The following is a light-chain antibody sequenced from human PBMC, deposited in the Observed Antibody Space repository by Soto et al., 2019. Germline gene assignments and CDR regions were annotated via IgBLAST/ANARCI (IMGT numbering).Light chain of an antibody. J-gene: IGKJ5*01. Sequence: EIVLTQSPATLSLSPGERATLSCRASQTVSNYLLWYQQKPGQAPRLLIYDASNRATGIPARFSGSGSETDFTLTISSLEPEDVAVYYCQQRMNWPLTLGQGTRLEIK. CDR1: QTVSNY. CDR3: QQRMNWPLT. V-gene: IGKV3-11*01. CDR2: DAS.